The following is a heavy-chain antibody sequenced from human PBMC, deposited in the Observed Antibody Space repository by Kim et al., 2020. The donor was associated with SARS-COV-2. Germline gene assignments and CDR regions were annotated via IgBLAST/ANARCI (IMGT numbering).Heavy chain of an antibody. CDR1: GGSISSSSYY. CDR2: IYYSGST. J-gene: IGHJ4*02. Sequence: SETLSLTCTVSGGSISSSSYYWGWIRQPPGKGLEWIGSIYYSGSTYYNPSLKSRVTISVDTSKNQFSLKLSSVTAADTAVYYCAIHVSPWIQLWFLFDYWGQGTLVTVSS. D-gene: IGHD5-18*01. V-gene: IGHV4-39*01. CDR3: AIHVSPWIQLWFLFDY.